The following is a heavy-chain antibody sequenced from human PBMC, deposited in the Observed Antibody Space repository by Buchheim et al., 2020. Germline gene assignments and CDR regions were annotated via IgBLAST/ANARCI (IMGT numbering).Heavy chain of an antibody. CDR3: ARDLRRADDSYLDY. D-gene: IGHD3-3*01. CDR2: IWYDGNNK. V-gene: IGHV3-33*08. Sequence: QVQLVESGGGVVQPGRSLRLSCASSGFTFISHVMHWVRQAPGKGLEWVAVIWYDGNNKYYLDSVKDRFTISRDNSKNTVYLQMNSLRAEDTAVYYCARDLRRADDSYLDYWGQGTL. CDR1: GFTFISHV. J-gene: IGHJ4*02.